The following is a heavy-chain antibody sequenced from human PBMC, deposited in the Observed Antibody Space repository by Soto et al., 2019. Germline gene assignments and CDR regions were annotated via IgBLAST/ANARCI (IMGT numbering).Heavy chain of an antibody. D-gene: IGHD3-3*01. J-gene: IGHJ4*02. Sequence: RASVKVSCKASGYTFTSYGISWVRQAPGQGLEWMGWISAYNGNTNYAQKLQGRVTMTTDTSTSTAYMELRSLRSDDTAVYYCARVRTELRFLVRGLPDYWGQGTLVTVSS. CDR3: ARVRTELRFLVRGLPDY. CDR2: ISAYNGNT. V-gene: IGHV1-18*04. CDR1: GYTFTSYG.